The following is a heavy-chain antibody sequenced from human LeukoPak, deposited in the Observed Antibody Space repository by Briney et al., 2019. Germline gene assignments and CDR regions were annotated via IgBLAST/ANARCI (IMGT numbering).Heavy chain of an antibody. CDR2: IKQDGRER. CDR1: GFTYTNYW. Sequence: PGGSLRLSCAASGFTYTNYWMSWVRQAPGKGLEWVANIKQDGRERYYVDSVKGRFTISRDNAKNSMYLQMNSLRADDTAVYYCARDGHDYGDSPYYFDYWGQGTLVTVSS. V-gene: IGHV3-7*01. J-gene: IGHJ4*02. CDR3: ARDGHDYGDSPYYFDY. D-gene: IGHD4-17*01.